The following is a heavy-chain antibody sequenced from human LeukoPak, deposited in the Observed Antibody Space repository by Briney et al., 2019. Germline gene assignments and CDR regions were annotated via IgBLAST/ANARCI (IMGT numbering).Heavy chain of an antibody. V-gene: IGHV3-23*01. CDR3: AKVSSYDILTGYSPLIDY. CDR1: GGSFSGYY. Sequence: ETLSLTCAVYGGSFSGYYWSWIRQAPGKGLEWVSAISGSGGSTYYADSVKGRFTISRDNSKNTLYLQMNSLRAEDTAVYYCAKVSSYDILTGYSPLIDYWGQGTLVTVSS. J-gene: IGHJ4*02. CDR2: ISGSGGST. D-gene: IGHD3-9*01.